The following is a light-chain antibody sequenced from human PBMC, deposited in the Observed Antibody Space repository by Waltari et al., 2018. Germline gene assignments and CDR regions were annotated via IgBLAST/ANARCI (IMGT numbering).Light chain of an antibody. Sequence: QTVVTQEPSLSVHPGGTVTLTCALSYGSLSTTSYATWYQQTPGQAPRAPVYKANARSSGVPDRFSGSILGNTAALTITGAQADDESDYYCALYMGSGIWVFGGGTRLTVL. CDR2: KAN. V-gene: IGLV8-61*01. CDR3: ALYMGSGIWV. CDR1: YGSLSTTSY. J-gene: IGLJ3*02.